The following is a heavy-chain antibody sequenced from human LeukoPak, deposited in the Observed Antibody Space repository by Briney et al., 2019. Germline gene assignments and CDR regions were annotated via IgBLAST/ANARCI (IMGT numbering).Heavy chain of an antibody. Sequence: GSLRLSCAASRFTFSNAWMSWVRQAPGMGLEWIGYISYSGSTNYNPSLKSQVTISADTSKNQVSLTLSSVTAADTAVYYCARHPELYFFDYWGQGTLVTVSS. CDR1: RFTFSNAW. CDR3: ARHPELYFFDY. J-gene: IGHJ4*02. CDR2: ISYSGST. D-gene: IGHD3-10*01. V-gene: IGHV4-59*08.